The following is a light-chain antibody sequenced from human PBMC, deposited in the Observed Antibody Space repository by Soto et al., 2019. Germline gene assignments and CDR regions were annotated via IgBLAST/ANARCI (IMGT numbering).Light chain of an antibody. J-gene: IGLJ3*02. CDR2: SDN. Sequence: QAVVSQPPSASGTPGQRVTISCSGSSSNIGSKTVNWYQQLPGTAPKLLVHSDNHRPSGVPERFSGSKSGTSASLAISGLQSEDEADYYCAAWDDSLNGWVFGGGTKLTVL. V-gene: IGLV1-44*01. CDR3: AAWDDSLNGWV. CDR1: SSNIGSKT.